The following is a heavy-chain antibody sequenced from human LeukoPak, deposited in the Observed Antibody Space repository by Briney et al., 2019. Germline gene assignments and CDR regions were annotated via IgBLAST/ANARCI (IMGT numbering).Heavy chain of an antibody. D-gene: IGHD2-15*01. V-gene: IGHV3-21*01. Sequence: GSLRLSCPASGFTSSSYTMTWVRQAQGKGREWVPSISRSSSYIYYADSVKGRFNISRDNAKNSLYLQMNSLRAEDTAVYYCARMHCSGGSCHSVWYYFDYWGQGTLVTVSS. CDR2: ISRSSSYI. CDR1: GFTSSSYT. J-gene: IGHJ4*02. CDR3: ARMHCSGGSCHSVWYYFDY.